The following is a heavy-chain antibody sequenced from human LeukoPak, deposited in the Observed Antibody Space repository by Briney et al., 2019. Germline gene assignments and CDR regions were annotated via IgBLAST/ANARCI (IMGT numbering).Heavy chain of an antibody. V-gene: IGHV4-39*01. J-gene: IGHJ4*02. Sequence: KSSETLSLTCTVSGGSISSSSYYWGWLRPPPGKGLEWIGSIYYSGSTYCNPSLKSRVTISVDTSRNQFSLKLSSVTAADTAVYYCARRVVVVTAIPYYDFDYWGQGTLVTVSS. CDR1: GGSISSSSYY. D-gene: IGHD2-21*02. CDR3: ARRVVVVTAIPYYDFDY. CDR2: IYYSGST.